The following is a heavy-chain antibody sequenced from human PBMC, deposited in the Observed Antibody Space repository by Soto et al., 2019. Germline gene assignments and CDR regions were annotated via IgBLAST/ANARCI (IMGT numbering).Heavy chain of an antibody. CDR1: GSTFSDNY. J-gene: IGHJ4*02. D-gene: IGHD2-15*01. Sequence: GSLRLSCGASGSTFSDNYMDWVRQTPGKGLEWVGRSRNRYDSYATEYAASVKGRFIISRDDSGNSVYLQMNSLKSEDTAVYYCARVYCSGGSCYHLDYWGQGT. CDR3: ARVYCSGGSCYHLDY. CDR2: SRNRYDSYAT. V-gene: IGHV3-72*01.